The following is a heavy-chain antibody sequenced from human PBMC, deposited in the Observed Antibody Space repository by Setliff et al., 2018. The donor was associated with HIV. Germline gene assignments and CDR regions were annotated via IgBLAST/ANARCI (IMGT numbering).Heavy chain of an antibody. J-gene: IGHJ6*03. V-gene: IGHV4-59*01. CDR3: ARAGDGSPFYYYYYMDV. Sequence: KPSETLSLTCTVSGGSISNYYWSWIRQPPGKGLQWIGYIYYSGSTNYNPSLKSRVTISVDTSKNQFSLKLGSVTAADTAVYYCARAGDGSPFYYYYYMDVWGKGTTVTVSS. CDR1: GGSISNYY. D-gene: IGHD1-26*01. CDR2: IYYSGST.